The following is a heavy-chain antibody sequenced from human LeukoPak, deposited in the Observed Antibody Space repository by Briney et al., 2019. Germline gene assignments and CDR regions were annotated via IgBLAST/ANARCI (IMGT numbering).Heavy chain of an antibody. CDR2: ICAYNGNT. CDR3: ARDGAYGSGTYHNAFDI. V-gene: IGHV1-18*01. J-gene: IGHJ3*02. Sequence: ASVKVSCKASGYTFTSYGISWVRQAPGQGLEWMGWICAYNGNTNYPQKLQGRVTMTTDTSTSTAFMELRSLRSDDTAVYYCARDGAYGSGTYHNAFDIWGQGTMATVSS. D-gene: IGHD3-10*01. CDR1: GYTFTSYG.